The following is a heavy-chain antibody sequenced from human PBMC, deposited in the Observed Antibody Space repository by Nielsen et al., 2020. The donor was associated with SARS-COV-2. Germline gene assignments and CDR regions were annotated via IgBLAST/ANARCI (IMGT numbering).Heavy chain of an antibody. CDR2: ISSSSSYI. V-gene: IGHV3-21*01. Sequence: GESLKISCAASGFTFSSYSMNWVRQAPGKGLEWVSSISSSSSYIYYADSVKGRFTISRDNAKNSLYLQMNSLRAEDTAVYYCARRDYYYDSSGFDAFDIWGQGTMVTVSS. D-gene: IGHD3-22*01. J-gene: IGHJ3*02. CDR1: GFTFSSYS. CDR3: ARRDYYYDSSGFDAFDI.